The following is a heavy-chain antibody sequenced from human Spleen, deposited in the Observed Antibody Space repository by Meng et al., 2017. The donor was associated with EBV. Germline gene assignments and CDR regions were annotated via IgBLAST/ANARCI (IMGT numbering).Heavy chain of an antibody. CDR2: INTATGDA. CDR1: GYTFSAYA. V-gene: IGHV7-4-1*02. D-gene: IGHD3-10*01. CDR3: ARDRVWFGDKGWFDP. J-gene: IGHJ5*02. Sequence: VQLVQSGYELKMPVSSVQVSCKASGYTFSAYAMNCVRQAPGQGLEWLGWINTATGDATYAQDFTGRFLFSLDTSVTTAYLQISSLKAEDTAVYYCARDRVWFGDKGWFDPWGQGTLVTVSS.